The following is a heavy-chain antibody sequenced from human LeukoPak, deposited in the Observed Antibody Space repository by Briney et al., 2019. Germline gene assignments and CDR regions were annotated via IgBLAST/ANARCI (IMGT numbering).Heavy chain of an antibody. D-gene: IGHD2-15*01. CDR2: IYSGGST. CDR3: ARDRGYCSGGSCYTNWFDP. CDR1: GFTVSSNY. Sequence: GGSLRLSCAASGFTVSSNYMSWFRQAPAKGLEWVSVIYSGGSTYYADSVKGRFTISRDNSKNTLYLQMNSLRAEDTAVYYCARDRGYCSGGSCYTNWFDPWGQGTLVTVSS. V-gene: IGHV3-53*01. J-gene: IGHJ5*02.